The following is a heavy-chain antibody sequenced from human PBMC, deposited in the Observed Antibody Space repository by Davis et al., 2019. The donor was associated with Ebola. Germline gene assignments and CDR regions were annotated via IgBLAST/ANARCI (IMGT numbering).Heavy chain of an antibody. CDR3: ARGAGAAVAQLL. CDR1: GASISTYY. D-gene: IGHD6-19*01. J-gene: IGHJ3*01. CDR2: IHYSGST. V-gene: IGHV4-59*01. Sequence: MPSETLSLTCPLSGASISTYYWSWIRQLPGKGLEWIGYIHYSGSTTYNPSLKSRVTLSVDTSQNQFSLKLTSVTAADTAVYYCARGAGAAVAQLLWGQGTMVTVSS.